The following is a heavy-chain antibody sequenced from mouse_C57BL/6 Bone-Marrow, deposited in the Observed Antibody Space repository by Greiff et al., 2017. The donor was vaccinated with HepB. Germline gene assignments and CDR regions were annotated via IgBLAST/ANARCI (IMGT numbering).Heavy chain of an antibody. J-gene: IGHJ4*01. V-gene: IGHV3-1*01. CDR3: AREAYEGAMDY. D-gene: IGHD6-5*01. CDR1: GYSITSGYD. CDR2: ISYSGST. Sequence: EVKLLESGPGMVKPSQSLSLTCTVTGYSITSGYDWHWIRHFPGNKLEWMGYISYSGSTNYNPSLKSRISITHDTSKNHFFLKLNSVTTEDTATYYCAREAYEGAMDYWGQGTSVTVSS.